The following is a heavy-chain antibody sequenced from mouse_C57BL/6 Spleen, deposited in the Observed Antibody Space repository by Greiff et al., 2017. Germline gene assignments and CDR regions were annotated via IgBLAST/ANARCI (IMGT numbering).Heavy chain of an antibody. Sequence: EVKVVESGGGLVKPGGSLKLSCAASGFTFSDYGMHWVRQAPEKGLEWVAYISSGSSTIYYADTVKGRFTISRDNAKNTLFLQMTSLRSEDTAMYYCARTRGDAMDYWGQGTSVTVSS. CDR1: GFTFSDYG. J-gene: IGHJ4*01. CDR3: ARTRGDAMDY. V-gene: IGHV5-17*01. CDR2: ISSGSSTI.